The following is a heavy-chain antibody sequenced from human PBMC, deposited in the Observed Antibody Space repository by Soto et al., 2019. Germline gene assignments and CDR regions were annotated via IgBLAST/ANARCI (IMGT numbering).Heavy chain of an antibody. J-gene: IGHJ4*02. CDR1: GFTFSSYA. CDR2: ISSNGGST. D-gene: IGHD3-22*01. V-gene: IGHV3-64D*08. CDR3: VKPRYYYDSSGYSTFDY. Sequence: GGSLRLSCSASGFTFSSYAMHWVRQAPGKGLEYVSAISSNGGSTYYADSVKGRFTISRDNSKNTLYLQMSSLRAEDTAVYYCVKPRYYYDSSGYSTFDYWGQGTLVTVSS.